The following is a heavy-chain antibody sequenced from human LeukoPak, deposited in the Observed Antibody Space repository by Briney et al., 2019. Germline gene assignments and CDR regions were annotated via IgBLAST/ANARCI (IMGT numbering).Heavy chain of an antibody. CDR2: ISYDGSNK. V-gene: IGHV3-30*18. J-gene: IGHJ3*02. CDR1: GFTFSSYG. Sequence: GGSLRLSCAAFGFTFSSYGMHWVRQAPGKGLEGVAVISYDGSNKYYADSVKGRFTISRDNSKNTLYLQMNSLRAEDTAVYYCAKGDYGDSQGAFDIWGQGTMVTVSS. D-gene: IGHD4-17*01. CDR3: AKGDYGDSQGAFDI.